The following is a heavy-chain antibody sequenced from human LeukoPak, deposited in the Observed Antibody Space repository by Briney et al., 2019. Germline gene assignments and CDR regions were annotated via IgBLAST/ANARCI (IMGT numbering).Heavy chain of an antibody. CDR3: AKAGTGNQYGSGDFDL. J-gene: IGHJ4*02. Sequence: GGSLRLSCAASGFSFSSASMNWVRQAPGKGLEWVSAISSSSTSIKYADSVRGRFTISRDNAKSSVYLEMNSLRVEDTAVYYCAKAGTGNQYGSGDFDLWGQGSLVTVSS. V-gene: IGHV3-21*01. CDR2: ISSSSTSI. CDR1: GFSFSSAS. D-gene: IGHD3-10*01.